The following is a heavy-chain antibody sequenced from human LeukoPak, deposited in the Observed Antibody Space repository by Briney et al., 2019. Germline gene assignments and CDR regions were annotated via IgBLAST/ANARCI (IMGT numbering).Heavy chain of an antibody. CDR1: GFTFSSYS. Sequence: GRSLCLFCPASGFTFSSYSMDSARHARGEWLGWVSSIISSSSNTYYADSVKGRFTISRDNSKNSLYLQMNNLRAEDTAVYYCARKGRGSGTGKYDFDYWGQGTLVTVSS. J-gene: IGHJ4*02. V-gene: IGHV3-21*04. CDR3: ARKGRGSGTGKYDFDY. CDR2: IISSSSNT. D-gene: IGHD1-1*01.